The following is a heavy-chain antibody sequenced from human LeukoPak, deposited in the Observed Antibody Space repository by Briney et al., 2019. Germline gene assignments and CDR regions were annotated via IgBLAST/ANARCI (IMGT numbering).Heavy chain of an antibody. CDR2: VYSSGST. D-gene: IGHD3-22*01. J-gene: IGHJ4*02. Sequence: PSETLSLTCTVSGGSISNYYWSWIRQPPGKGLEWIGYVYSSGSTNYNPSLKSRVTISVDTSKNQFSLKLSSVTAADTAVYYCARHLRSGYYYVFDYWGQGTLVTVSS. CDR1: GGSISNYY. V-gene: IGHV4-59*08. CDR3: ARHLRSGYYYVFDY.